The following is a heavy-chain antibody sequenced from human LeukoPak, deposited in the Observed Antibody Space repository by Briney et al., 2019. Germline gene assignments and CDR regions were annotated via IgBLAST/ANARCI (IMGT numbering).Heavy chain of an antibody. CDR2: IYHSGNT. V-gene: IGHV4-38-2*02. CDR3: ARVISSGWENNWFDP. Sequence: SETLSLTCTVSGYSISSDYYWGWIRQPPGKGLEWIGSIYHSGNTNYNPSLKSRVTMSIDTSKNQFSLKLTSVTAADTAVYYCARVISSGWENNWFDPWGQGTLVTVSS. CDR1: GYSISSDYY. D-gene: IGHD6-19*01. J-gene: IGHJ5*02.